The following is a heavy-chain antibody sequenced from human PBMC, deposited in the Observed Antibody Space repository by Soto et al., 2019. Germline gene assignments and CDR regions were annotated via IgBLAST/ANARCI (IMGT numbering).Heavy chain of an antibody. D-gene: IGHD2-2*01. CDR3: ARRYCSSTSCSHDAFDI. J-gene: IGHJ3*02. V-gene: IGHV1-69*13. CDR1: GGTFSSYA. CDR2: IIPIFGTA. Sequence: SVKVSCKASGGTFSSYAISWVRQAPGQVLEWMGGIIPIFGTANYAQKFQGRVTITADESTSTAYMELSSLRSEDTAVYYCARRYCSSTSCSHDAFDIWGQGTMVTVSS.